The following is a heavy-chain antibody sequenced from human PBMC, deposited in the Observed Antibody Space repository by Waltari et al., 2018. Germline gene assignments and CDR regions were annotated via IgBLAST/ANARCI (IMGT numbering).Heavy chain of an antibody. CDR1: GYSISSGYY. J-gene: IGHJ4*02. Sequence: QVQLQESGPGLVKPSETLSLTCAVSGYSISSGYYWGWIRQPPGKGLEWIGSIYHSGSTYYNPSLKSRVTISVETSKNQFSLKLSSVTAADTAVYYCARVDSSGYFLFDYWGQGTLVTVSS. CDR2: IYHSGST. D-gene: IGHD3-22*01. CDR3: ARVDSSGYFLFDY. V-gene: IGHV4-38-2*01.